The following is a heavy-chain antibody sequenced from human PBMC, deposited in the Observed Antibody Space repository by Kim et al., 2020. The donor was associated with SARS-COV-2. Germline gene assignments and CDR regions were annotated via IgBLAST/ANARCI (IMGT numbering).Heavy chain of an antibody. CDR1: GGSFSGYY. Sequence: SETLSLTCAVYGGSFSGYYWSWIRQPPGKGLEWIGEINHSGSTNYNPSLKSRVTISVDTSKNQFSLKLSSVTAADTAVYYCARTMIVVVSGGAFDIWGQGTMVTVSS. CDR2: INHSGST. J-gene: IGHJ3*02. V-gene: IGHV4-34*01. D-gene: IGHD3-22*01. CDR3: ARTMIVVVSGGAFDI.